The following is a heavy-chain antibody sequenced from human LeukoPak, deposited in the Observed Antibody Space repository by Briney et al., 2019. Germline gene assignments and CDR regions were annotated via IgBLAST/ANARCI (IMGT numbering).Heavy chain of an antibody. CDR2: ISSSSSII. D-gene: IGHD2/OR15-2a*01. Sequence: PGGSLRLSCAASGFTFSSYSMNWVRQAPGKGLEWVSYISSSSSIIYYAHSVKGRFTISRDNVKNSLYLQMNSLRAEDTAVYYCAREEYTYPYYMDVWGKGTTVTVSS. J-gene: IGHJ6*03. CDR3: AREEYTYPYYMDV. CDR1: GFTFSSYS. V-gene: IGHV3-48*01.